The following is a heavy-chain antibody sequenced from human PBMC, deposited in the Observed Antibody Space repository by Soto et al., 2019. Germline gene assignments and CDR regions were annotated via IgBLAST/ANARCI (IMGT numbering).Heavy chain of an antibody. D-gene: IGHD6-6*01. CDR1: GGSVSSDNYY. J-gene: IGHJ4*02. CDR2: IYHTWST. V-gene: IGHV4-61*01. Sequence: SETLSLTCTVSGGSVSSDNYYWSWIRQPPGRGLEWIGYIYHTWSTNYNPSLNSRVTISVDTSRNQFSLKLSSVTAADTAVYYCAREFSNSPEAFDSWGQGTLVTVSS. CDR3: AREFSNSPEAFDS.